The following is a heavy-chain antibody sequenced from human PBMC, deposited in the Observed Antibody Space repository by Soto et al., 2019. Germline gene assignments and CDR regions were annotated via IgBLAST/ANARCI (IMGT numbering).Heavy chain of an antibody. CDR3: ARDLPSSAENTLIGHCGMDV. Sequence: GGSLRLSCAASGFTFSSYAMHWVRQAPGKGLEWVAVISYDGSNKYYADSVKGRFTISRDNSKNTLYLQMNSLRAEDTAVYYCARDLPSSAENTLIGHCGMDVWGQGTTVTVSS. V-gene: IGHV3-30-3*01. J-gene: IGHJ6*02. D-gene: IGHD2-2*01. CDR1: GFTFSSYA. CDR2: ISYDGSNK.